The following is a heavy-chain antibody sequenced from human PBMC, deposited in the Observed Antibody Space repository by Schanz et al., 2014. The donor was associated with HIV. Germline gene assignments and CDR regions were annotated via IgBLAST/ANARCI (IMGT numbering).Heavy chain of an antibody. V-gene: IGHV1-2*02. CDR1: GYTFTGYY. D-gene: IGHD3-9*01. CDR3: AKGQDWPGPQLDH. J-gene: IGHJ4*03. Sequence: QVQLVQSGAEVKKPGASVKVSCKASGYTFTGYYMHWVRQAPGQGLEWMGWINPNSGGTNYAQKFQGRVTLTTDTSPNTAYMELRSLRSDDTAVYYCAKGQDWPGPQLDHWGHGSLVIVSS. CDR2: INPNSGGT.